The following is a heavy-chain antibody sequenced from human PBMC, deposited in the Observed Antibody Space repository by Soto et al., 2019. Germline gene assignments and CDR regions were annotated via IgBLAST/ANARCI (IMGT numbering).Heavy chain of an antibody. J-gene: IGHJ4*02. CDR1: GFTFSSYG. CDR2: IWYDGSNK. D-gene: IGHD6-19*01. Sequence: QVQLVESGGGVVQPGRSLRLSCAASGFTFSSYGMHWVRQAPGKGLEWVAVIWYDGSNKYYADSVKGRFTISRDNSKNTLYLQMNSLRAEDTAVYYCARESSSGWYVEWWGQGTLVTVSS. V-gene: IGHV3-33*01. CDR3: ARESSSGWYVEW.